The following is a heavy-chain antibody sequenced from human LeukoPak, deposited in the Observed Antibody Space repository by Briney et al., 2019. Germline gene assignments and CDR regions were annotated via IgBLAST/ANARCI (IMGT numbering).Heavy chain of an antibody. D-gene: IGHD6-19*01. V-gene: IGHV3-30*18. Sequence: PGGSLRLSCAASGFTFRGYDIHWVRQAPGKGLEWVADISHDGTYANYADSVKGRFTISRDNSNNTLYLQMNSLKGEDTAVYYCAKGRHSSGWPNNWLDPWGRGTLVTVSS. CDR3: AKGRHSSGWPNNWLDP. J-gene: IGHJ5*02. CDR1: GFTFRGYD. CDR2: ISHDGTYA.